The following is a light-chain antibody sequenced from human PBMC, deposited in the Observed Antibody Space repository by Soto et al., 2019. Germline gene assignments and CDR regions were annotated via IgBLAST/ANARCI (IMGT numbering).Light chain of an antibody. J-gene: IGLJ2*01. CDR1: SSDVGRYNR. CDR3: SSYTSSSTLV. CDR2: EVS. V-gene: IGLV2-18*02. Sequence: QSALTQPPSVSGSPGQSVTISCTGTSSDVGRYNRVSWYQQPPGTAPKLMIYEVSNRPSGVPDRFSGSKSGTTASLTISGLQAEDEADYYCSSYTSSSTLVFGGGTKLTVL.